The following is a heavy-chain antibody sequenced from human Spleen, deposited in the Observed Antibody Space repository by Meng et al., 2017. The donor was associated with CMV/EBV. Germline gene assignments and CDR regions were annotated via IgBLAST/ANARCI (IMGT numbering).Heavy chain of an antibody. J-gene: IGHJ4*02. CDR3: ARLMRTDTVFEY. CDR2: IYPGDSDA. CDR1: GYSFTDYW. V-gene: IGHV5-51*01. D-gene: IGHD5-18*01. Sequence: GESLKISCKASGYSFTDYWVGWVRQMPGKGLEWVEFIYPGDSDARYSPSFQGQVTISADKSSTTAYLQWSSLQASDTAMYYCARLMRTDTVFEYWGQGTLVTVSS.